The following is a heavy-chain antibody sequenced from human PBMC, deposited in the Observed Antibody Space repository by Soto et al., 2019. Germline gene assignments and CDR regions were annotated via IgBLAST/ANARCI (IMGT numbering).Heavy chain of an antibody. CDR1: GFTFTSSA. CDR3: AATSYYDFWSGYPNFDY. Sequence: SVKVSCKASGFTFTSSAMQWVRQARGQRLEWIGWIVVGSGNTNYAQKFQERVTITRDMSTSTAYMELSSLRSEDTAVYYCAATSYYDFWSGYPNFDYWGQGTLVTVSS. CDR2: IVVGSGNT. V-gene: IGHV1-58*02. D-gene: IGHD3-3*01. J-gene: IGHJ4*02.